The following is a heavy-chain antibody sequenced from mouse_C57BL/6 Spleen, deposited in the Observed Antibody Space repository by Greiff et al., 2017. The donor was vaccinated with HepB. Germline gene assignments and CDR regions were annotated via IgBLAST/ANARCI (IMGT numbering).Heavy chain of an antibody. CDR1: GFTFSSYG. CDR2: ISSGGSYT. Sequence: DVHLVESGGDLVKPGGSLKLSCAASGFTFSSYGMSWVRQTPDKRLEWVATISSGGSYTYYPDSVKGRFTISRDNAKNTLYLQMSSLKSEDTAMYYCARLANWDEGGYFDYWGQGTTLTVSS. D-gene: IGHD4-1*01. J-gene: IGHJ2*01. V-gene: IGHV5-6*01. CDR3: ARLANWDEGGYFDY.